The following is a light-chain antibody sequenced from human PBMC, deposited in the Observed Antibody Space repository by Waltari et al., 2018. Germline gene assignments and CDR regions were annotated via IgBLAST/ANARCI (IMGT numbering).Light chain of an antibody. CDR3: ASYTPSSALV. Sequence: QSALTQPPSVSGSPGQSVPISCPGPNSAVGFYSRVSWYQQPPGTVPNLVIYEVTNRPSGVPDRFSGSKSGNTASLTISGLQAEDEADYYCASYTPSSALVFGGGTKVTVL. V-gene: IGLV2-18*02. CDR2: EVT. J-gene: IGLJ2*01. CDR1: NSAVGFYSR.